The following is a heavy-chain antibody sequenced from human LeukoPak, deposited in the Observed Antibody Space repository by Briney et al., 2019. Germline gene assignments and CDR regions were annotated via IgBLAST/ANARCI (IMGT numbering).Heavy chain of an antibody. V-gene: IGHV1-18*01. J-gene: IGHJ4*02. Sequence: GASVKVSCKASGYTFTSYGISWVRQAPGPGLEWMGWVSAYNGNTNYAQKLQGSGTMTTDTSTNTDYLELRSLGSDDTAAYYCAGVPPRSDINYYDRSGSGLNFESSGERTLGTVSS. CDR2: VSAYNGNT. D-gene: IGHD3-22*01. CDR1: GYTFTSYG. CDR3: AGVPPRSDINYYDRSGSGLNFES.